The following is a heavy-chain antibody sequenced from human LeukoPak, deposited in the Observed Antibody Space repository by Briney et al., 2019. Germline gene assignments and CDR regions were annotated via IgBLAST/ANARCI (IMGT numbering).Heavy chain of an antibody. D-gene: IGHD2-15*01. J-gene: IGHJ1*01. V-gene: IGHV3-23*01. CDR1: GFTLRSYA. CDR3: AKGVSLLGWYLDL. CDR2: ITASCSST. Sequence: HPGGSVRLFCAPSGFTLRSYAMMGAPQPWAGALDWVATITASCSSTLHADSVKRRFTFSRDNSKNTLYLLVDSLRAEDTAIYYCAKGVSLLGWYLDLWGEGPPVTVSS.